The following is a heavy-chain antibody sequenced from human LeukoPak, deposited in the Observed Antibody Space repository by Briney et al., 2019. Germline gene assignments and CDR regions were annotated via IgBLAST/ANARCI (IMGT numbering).Heavy chain of an antibody. J-gene: IGHJ5*02. V-gene: IGHV3-33*08. CDR2: IWFDGSNR. D-gene: IGHD2-15*01. CDR1: GFALSSHW. Sequence: GGSLRLSCAASGFALSSHWMTWVRQVPGRGPEWVAVIWFDGSNRNHADSVKGRFTISRDNSKNTLYLQMNSLRVEDTAVYFCVRDYCSGGSCYENNWFDPWGQGTLVTVSS. CDR3: VRDYCSGGSCYENNWFDP.